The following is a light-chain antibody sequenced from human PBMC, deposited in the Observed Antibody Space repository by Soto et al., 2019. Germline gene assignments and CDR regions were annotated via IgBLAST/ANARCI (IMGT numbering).Light chain of an antibody. CDR3: QHYGSSPRT. CDR2: GAS. Sequence: EIVLTQSPGTLSLSPGERATLPCRASQSVSSNFLAWYQQKPGQVRRLLIYGASSRATGIPDRISGSGSGTDFTLTISRLEPEDFAVYYCQHYGSSPRTFGQGPKVEIK. CDR1: QSVSSNF. V-gene: IGKV3-20*01. J-gene: IGKJ1*01.